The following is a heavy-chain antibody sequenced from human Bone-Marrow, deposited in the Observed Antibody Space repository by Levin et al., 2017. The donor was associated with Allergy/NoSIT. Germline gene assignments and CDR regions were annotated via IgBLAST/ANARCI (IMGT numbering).Heavy chain of an antibody. CDR1: GVSIDTYNW. Sequence: KSSETLSLTCDVSGVSIDTYNWWTWVRQPPGKGLQWIGQINQRGTASYNSSLRSRVRMSVDKSTNQFSLMVNSVTAADTAVYYCARINQASGFKNWFDPWGPGILVAVS. CDR3: ARINQASGFKNWFDP. V-gene: IGHV4-4*02. CDR2: INQRGTA. D-gene: IGHD6-25*01. J-gene: IGHJ5*02.